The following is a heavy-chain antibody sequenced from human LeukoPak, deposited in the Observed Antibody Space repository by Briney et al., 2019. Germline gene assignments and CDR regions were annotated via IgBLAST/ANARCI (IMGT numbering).Heavy chain of an antibody. CDR1: GGSISSGGYY. D-gene: IGHD4-11*01. CDR3: AGTTVTTKETDY. J-gene: IGHJ4*02. Sequence: PSQTLSLTCTVSGGSISSGGYYWSWIRQPPGKGLEWIGYIYHSGSTYYNPSLKSRVTISVDRSKNQFSLKLSSVTAADTAVYYCAGTTVTTKETDYWGQGTLVTVSS. V-gene: IGHV4-30-2*01. CDR2: IYHSGST.